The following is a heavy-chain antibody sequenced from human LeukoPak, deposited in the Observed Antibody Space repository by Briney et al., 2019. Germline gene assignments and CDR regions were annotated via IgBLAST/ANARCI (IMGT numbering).Heavy chain of an antibody. V-gene: IGHV4-59*01. Sequence: SETLSLTCTVSGGSISSYYWSWIRQPPGKGLEWIGYIYYSGSTNYNPSLKSRVTISVDTSKNQFSLKLSSVTAADTAVYYCARVSCSGGSCYSSGYWFDPWGQGTLVTVSS. CDR2: IYYSGST. J-gene: IGHJ5*02. CDR3: ARVSCSGGSCYSSGYWFDP. CDR1: GGSISSYY. D-gene: IGHD2-15*01.